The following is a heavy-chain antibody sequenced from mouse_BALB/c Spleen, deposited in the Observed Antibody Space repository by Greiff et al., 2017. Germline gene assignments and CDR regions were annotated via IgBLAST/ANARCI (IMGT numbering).Heavy chain of an antibody. J-gene: IGHJ2*01. D-gene: IGHD1-1*01. CDR2: ISTYYGDA. Sequence: QVQLQQSGAELVRPGVSVKISCKGSGYTFTDYAMHWVKQSHAKSLEWIGVISTYYGDASYNQKFKGKATMTVDKSSSTAYMELARLTSEDSAIYYCARGDGSSLFDYWGQGTTLTGSS. CDR1: GYTFTDYA. CDR3: ARGDGSSLFDY. V-gene: IGHV1S137*01.